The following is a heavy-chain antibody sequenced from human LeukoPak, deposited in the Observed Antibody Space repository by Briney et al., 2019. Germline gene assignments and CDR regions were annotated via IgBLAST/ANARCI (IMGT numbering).Heavy chain of an antibody. D-gene: IGHD6-19*01. CDR3: ARGGVAVAGVPYYYYGMDV. CDR1: GGSFSGYY. CDR2: INHSGST. J-gene: IGHJ6*02. V-gene: IGHV4-34*01. Sequence: SETLSLTCAVYGGSFSGYYWSWIRQSPGKGLEWIGEINHSGSTNYNPSLKSRVTISVDTSKNQFSLKLSSVTAADTAVYYCARGGVAVAGVPYYYYGMDVWGQGTTVTVSS.